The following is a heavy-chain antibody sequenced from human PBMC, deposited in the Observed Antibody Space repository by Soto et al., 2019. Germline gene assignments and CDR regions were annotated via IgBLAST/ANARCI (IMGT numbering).Heavy chain of an antibody. Sequence: QVQLVQSGAEVKKPGASVKVSCKASGYSFTSYYMHWVRQAPGQGPEWRGIINPSGGSTGYAQKFQDRVTMTRDTSTSTVYMELSSLRSDDTAVYYCARVRGNDDAFDIWGQGTMVTVSS. CDR2: INPSGGST. J-gene: IGHJ3*02. V-gene: IGHV1-46*03. CDR3: ARVRGNDDAFDI. CDR1: GYSFTSYY.